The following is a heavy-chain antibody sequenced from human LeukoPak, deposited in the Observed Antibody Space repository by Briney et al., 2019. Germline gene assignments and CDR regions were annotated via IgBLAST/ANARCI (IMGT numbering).Heavy chain of an antibody. CDR1: GYTFTGYY. D-gene: IGHD3-16*02. V-gene: IGHV1-2*02. CDR3: ARGLRLGELSFPYYFDY. Sequence: GASVKVSCKASGYTFTGYYMHWVRQAPGQGLEWMGWINPNSGGTNYAQKFQGRVTMTRDTSISTAYMELSRLRSDDTAVYYCARGLRLGELSFPYYFDYWGQGTLVTVSS. CDR2: INPNSGGT. J-gene: IGHJ4*02.